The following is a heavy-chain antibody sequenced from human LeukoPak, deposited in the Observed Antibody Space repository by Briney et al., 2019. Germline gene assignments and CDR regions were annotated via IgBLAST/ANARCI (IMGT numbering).Heavy chain of an antibody. CDR2: ISYDGSNK. CDR3: AREAVVVITTDAFDI. J-gene: IGHJ3*02. V-gene: IGHV3-30*04. Sequence: PGGSLRLSCAASGFTFSSYAMHWVRQAPGKGLEWVAVISYDGSNKYYADSVKGRFTISRDNAKNSLYLQMNSLRAEDTAVYYCAREAVVVITTDAFDIWGQGTMVTVSS. CDR1: GFTFSSYA. D-gene: IGHD3-22*01.